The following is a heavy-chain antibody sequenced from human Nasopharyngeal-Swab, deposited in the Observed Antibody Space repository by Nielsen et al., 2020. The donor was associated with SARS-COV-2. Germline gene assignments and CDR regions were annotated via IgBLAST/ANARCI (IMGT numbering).Heavy chain of an antibody. CDR3: ARHLRVVPAAKRYYYYYMDV. V-gene: IGHV1-69*13. CDR2: IIPIFGTA. D-gene: IGHD2-2*01. CDR1: GGTFSSYA. Sequence: SVKVSCKASGGTFSSYAISWVRQAPGQGLEWMGGIIPIFGTANYAQKFQGRVTITADESTSTAYMELSSLRSEDTAVYYCARHLRVVPAAKRYYYYYMDVWGKGTTVTVSS. J-gene: IGHJ6*03.